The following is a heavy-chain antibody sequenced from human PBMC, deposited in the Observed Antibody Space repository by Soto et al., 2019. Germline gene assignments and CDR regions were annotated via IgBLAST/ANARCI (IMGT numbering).Heavy chain of an antibody. CDR2: IWYDGSNK. D-gene: IGHD6-13*01. J-gene: IGHJ4*02. V-gene: IGHV3-33*01. CDR1: GFTFSSYG. Sequence: PGGSLRLSCAASGFTFSSYGMHWVRQAPGKGLEWVAVIWYDGSNKYYADSVKGRFTISRDNSKNTLYLQMNSLRAEDTAVYYCARVGKQQLRGYYFDYWGQGTLVTVSS. CDR3: ARVGKQQLRGYYFDY.